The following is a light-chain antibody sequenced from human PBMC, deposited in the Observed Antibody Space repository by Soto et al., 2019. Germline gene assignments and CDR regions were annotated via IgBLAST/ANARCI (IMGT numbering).Light chain of an antibody. CDR3: QQYGSSPT. V-gene: IGKV3-20*01. CDR2: DAS. CDR1: QSVSSSY. J-gene: IGKJ1*01. Sequence: EIVLTQSPGTLSLSAGESATLSCRSSQSVSSSYLAWYQQKPGQAPRLLIYDASSRATGIPDRFSGSGSGTDFTLTISRLEPEDFAVYYCQQYGSSPTFGQGTKVEIK.